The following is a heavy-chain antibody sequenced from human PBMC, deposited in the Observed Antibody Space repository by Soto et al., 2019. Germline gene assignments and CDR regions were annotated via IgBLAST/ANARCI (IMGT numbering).Heavy chain of an antibody. J-gene: IGHJ6*02. D-gene: IGHD5-18*01. V-gene: IGHV4-30-4*01. Sequence: SETLSLTCTVSGGSISSGDYYWSWIRQPPGKGLEWIGYIYYSGSTYYNPSLKSRVTISVDTSKNQFSLKLSSVTAADTAVYYCACGYSWWGVGYFYYGMDVWAQGTTVTVSS. CDR1: GGSISSGDYY. CDR2: IYYSGST. CDR3: ACGYSWWGVGYFYYGMDV.